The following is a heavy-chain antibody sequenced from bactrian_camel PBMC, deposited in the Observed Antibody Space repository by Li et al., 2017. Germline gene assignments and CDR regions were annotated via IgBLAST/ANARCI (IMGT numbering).Heavy chain of an antibody. CDR3: AAEIGSSWCATNDYKY. J-gene: IGHJ4*01. V-gene: IGHV3S63*01. CDR2: IYTIGGST. Sequence: QVQLVESGGGSVQAGGSLTLSCVATEYTYNSYCMAWFRQSPHTSWLERERVAYIYTIGGSTYYAVSVKGRFTISQNNAKNTVYLQMNSLKPEDTAMYYCAAEIGSSWCATNDYKYWGQGTQVTVS. CDR1: EYTYNSYC. D-gene: IGHD6*01.